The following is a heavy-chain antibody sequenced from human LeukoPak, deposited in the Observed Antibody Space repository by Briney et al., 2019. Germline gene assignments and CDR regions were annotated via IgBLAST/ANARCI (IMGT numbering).Heavy chain of an antibody. V-gene: IGHV4-34*01. J-gene: IGHJ4*02. Sequence: SETLSLTCAVYGGSFSGYYWSWIRQPPGKGLEWIGSIYYSGSTYYNPSLKSRVTISVDTSKNQFSLKLSSVTAADTAVYYCARSYGSGSYWSVDYWGQGTLVTVSS. CDR3: ARSYGSGSYWSVDY. CDR2: IYYSGST. CDR1: GGSFSGYY. D-gene: IGHD3-10*01.